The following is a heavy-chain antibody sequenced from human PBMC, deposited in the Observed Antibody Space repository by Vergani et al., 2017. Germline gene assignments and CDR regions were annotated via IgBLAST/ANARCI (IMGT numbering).Heavy chain of an antibody. CDR3: ARITAMIVVVIFDY. V-gene: IGHV4-39*01. CDR1: GGSISSSSYY. CDR2: IYYSGST. Sequence: QLQLQESGPGLVKPSETLSLPCTVSGGSISSSSYYWGWIRQPPGKGLEWIGSIYYSGSTYYNPSLKSRVTISVDTSKNQFSLKLSSVTAADTAVYYCARITAMIVVVIFDYWGQGTLVTVSS. J-gene: IGHJ4*02. D-gene: IGHD3-22*01.